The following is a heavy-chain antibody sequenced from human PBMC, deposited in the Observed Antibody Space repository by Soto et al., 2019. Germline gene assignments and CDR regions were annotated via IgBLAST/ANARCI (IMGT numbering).Heavy chain of an antibody. CDR3: ARRERYYGSPGWFDP. V-gene: IGHV4-39*01. CDR1: GASINNFAYY. CDR2: VYYNENT. Sequence: SGTLSLTCSGSGASINNFAYYWGWIRQPPGKGLEWIGTVYYNENTCYNPSLRSRVAISLDTAKNQFSLNLMSVTAADTAVYFCARRERYYGSPGWFDPWGQGTLVTVS. J-gene: IGHJ5*01. D-gene: IGHD3-10*01.